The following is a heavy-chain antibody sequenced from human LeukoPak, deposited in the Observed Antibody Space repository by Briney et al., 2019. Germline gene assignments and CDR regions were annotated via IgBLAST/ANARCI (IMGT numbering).Heavy chain of an antibody. V-gene: IGHV1-8*01. CDR2: MNPNSGNT. D-gene: IGHD3-10*01. CDR3: ARGKYIWFGEKSYCFDP. CDR1: GYTFTSYD. Sequence: ASVKVSCKASGYTFTSYDVNWVRQATGQGLEWMGWMNPNSGNTGYAQKFQGRVTMTRNTSISTAYMELSSLRSEDTAVYYCARGKYIWFGEKSYCFDPWGQGTLVTVSS. J-gene: IGHJ5*02.